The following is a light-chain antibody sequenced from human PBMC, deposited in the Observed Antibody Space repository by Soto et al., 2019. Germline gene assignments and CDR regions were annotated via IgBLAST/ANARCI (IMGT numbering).Light chain of an antibody. Sequence: QSVLTQPASVSGSPGQSITISCTGTSSDVGSYNLVSWYQQHPGKAPKLMIYEGSRRPSGISNPFSGSKSGNTASLTISGHQAEDEADYYCCSYAGSSTLVFGTGTKVTVL. V-gene: IGLV2-23*01. CDR3: CSYAGSSTLV. CDR2: EGS. CDR1: SSDVGSYNL. J-gene: IGLJ1*01.